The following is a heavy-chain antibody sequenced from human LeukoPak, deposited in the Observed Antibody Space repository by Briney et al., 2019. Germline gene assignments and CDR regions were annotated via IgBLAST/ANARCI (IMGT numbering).Heavy chain of an antibody. CDR1: GFTFSSYA. J-gene: IGHJ4*02. CDR2: ISGRGGST. V-gene: IGHV3-23*01. D-gene: IGHD3-22*01. CDR3: AKQLYYEAGEWRGGAYYFDY. Sequence: GGSLSLSCPAPGFTFSSYAMSWVRQAPGKGLGWVPAISGRGGSTYYADSVKGRFTISRDNSKNTLYLQMNSLRAEDTAVYYCAKQLYYEAGEWRGGAYYFDYWGQGTLVTVSS.